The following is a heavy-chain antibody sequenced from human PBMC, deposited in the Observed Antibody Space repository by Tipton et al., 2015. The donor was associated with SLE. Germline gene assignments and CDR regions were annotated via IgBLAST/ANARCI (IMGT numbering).Heavy chain of an antibody. Sequence: SLRLSCAASGFTFSSYEMNWVRQAPGKGLEWVSYISSSGSPISYADSVKGRFTISRDNAKNSLYLQMNSLRVEDTAVYYCAAEVDTAMDFDFWGQGTLVTVSS. CDR2: ISSSGSPI. D-gene: IGHD5-18*01. CDR1: GFTFSSYE. V-gene: IGHV3-48*03. J-gene: IGHJ4*02. CDR3: AAEVDTAMDFDF.